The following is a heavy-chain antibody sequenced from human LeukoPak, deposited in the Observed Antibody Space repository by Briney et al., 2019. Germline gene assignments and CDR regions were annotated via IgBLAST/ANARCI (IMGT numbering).Heavy chain of an antibody. J-gene: IGHJ4*02. CDR3: ASPYLQTYYYDSSGYYYVPPYFDY. V-gene: IGHV3-30*04. CDR2: ISYDGSNK. CDR1: GFTFSSYA. D-gene: IGHD3-22*01. Sequence: GGSLRLSCATSGFTFSSYAMHWVRQAPGKGLEWVAVISYDGSNKYYADSVKGRFTISRDNSKNTLYLQMNSLRAEDTTVYYCASPYLQTYYYDSSGYYYVPPYFDYWGQGTLVTVSS.